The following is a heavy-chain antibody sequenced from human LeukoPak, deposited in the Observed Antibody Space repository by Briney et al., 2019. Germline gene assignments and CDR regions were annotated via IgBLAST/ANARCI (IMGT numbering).Heavy chain of an antibody. Sequence: SETLSLTCTVSGGSISSYYWSWIRQPAGKGLEWIGRISASGTTNYNPSLKSRLTISVDKSRNQFSLKLNSVSAADTAVYYCASDDGSGWFDPWGQGTLVTVSS. CDR2: ISASGTT. CDR3: ASDDGSGWFDP. CDR1: GGSISSYY. J-gene: IGHJ5*02. V-gene: IGHV4-4*07. D-gene: IGHD1-26*01.